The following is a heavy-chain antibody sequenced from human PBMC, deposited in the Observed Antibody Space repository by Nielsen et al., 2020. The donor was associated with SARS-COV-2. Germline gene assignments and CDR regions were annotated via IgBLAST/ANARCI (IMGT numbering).Heavy chain of an antibody. V-gene: IGHV5-10-1*01. CDR1: GYSFTSYW. J-gene: IGHJ6*03. Sequence: GGSLRLSCKGSGYSFTSYWISWVRQMPGKGLEWMGRIDPSDSYTNYSPSFQGHVTISADKSISTAYLQWSSLKASDTAMYYCARHFGYCSSTSCYAHYYYYMDVWGKGTTVTVSS. CDR3: ARHFGYCSSTSCYAHYYYYMDV. D-gene: IGHD2-2*03. CDR2: IDPSDSYT.